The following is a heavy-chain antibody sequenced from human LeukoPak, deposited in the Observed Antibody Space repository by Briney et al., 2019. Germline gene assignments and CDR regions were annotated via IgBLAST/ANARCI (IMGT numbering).Heavy chain of an antibody. CDR2: VSGSGAGT. Sequence: GGSLRLSCAASGFTFSSYAMSWVRQAPGKGLEWVSVVSGSGAGTYYADSVKGRFTISRDNSKNTLYLQMNSLRAEDTAVYYCAKGCLRTLSLIRASLDYWGQGTRVTVSS. J-gene: IGHJ4*02. V-gene: IGHV3-23*01. CDR1: GFTFSSYA. CDR3: AKGCLRTLSLIRASLDY. D-gene: IGHD3-10*01.